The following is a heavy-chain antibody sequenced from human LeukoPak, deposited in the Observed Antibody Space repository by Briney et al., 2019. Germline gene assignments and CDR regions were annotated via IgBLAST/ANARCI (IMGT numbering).Heavy chain of an antibody. D-gene: IGHD1-26*01. J-gene: IGHJ4*02. CDR1: GFTVSDAW. CDR2: FKSKTNGGTT. V-gene: IGHV3-15*01. Sequence: GGSLRLSCAASGFTVSDAWMNWVRQAPGKGLEWIGLFKSKTNGGTTDYAAPVKGRFTMSRDDSKNTLYLQMNSLRTEDTAMYYCTTEYSGSFSNWGQGILVTVSS. CDR3: TTEYSGSFSN.